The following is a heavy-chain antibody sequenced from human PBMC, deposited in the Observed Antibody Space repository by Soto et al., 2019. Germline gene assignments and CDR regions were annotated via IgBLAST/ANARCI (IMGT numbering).Heavy chain of an antibody. J-gene: IGHJ4*02. CDR2: MKKDGSEK. Sequence: EVQLVESGGALVQRGGSLRLSCAASGFSFGDYWMSWVRQAPGKGLEWVAHMKKDGSEKYYVDSVKGRFTVSRDNTKNSRYLQMNSLRAEDTDAYYCAKLGSGYYTGLYFDFWGQGTLVSVSS. CDR1: GFSFGDYW. D-gene: IGHD3-3*01. V-gene: IGHV3-7*03. CDR3: AKLGSGYYTGLYFDF.